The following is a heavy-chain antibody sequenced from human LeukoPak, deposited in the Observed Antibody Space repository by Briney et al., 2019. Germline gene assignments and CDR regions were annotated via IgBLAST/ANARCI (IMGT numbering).Heavy chain of an antibody. CDR1: GFIFSNYR. J-gene: IGHJ4*02. CDR2: INQDGRET. Sequence: PGGSLRLSCSASGFIFSNYRMSWVRQAPGKGLEWVANINQDGRETYYVDSVRGRFTISRDNAKNSLSLQMKSLRAEDTALYYCARDKSYGDSEDYWGQGTLVTVSS. CDR3: ARDKSYGDSEDY. V-gene: IGHV3-7*05. D-gene: IGHD4-17*01.